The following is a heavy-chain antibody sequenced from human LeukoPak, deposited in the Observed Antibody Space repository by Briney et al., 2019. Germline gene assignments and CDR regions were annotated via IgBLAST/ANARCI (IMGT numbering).Heavy chain of an antibody. J-gene: IGHJ1*01. D-gene: IGHD6-19*01. CDR2: INQDGSEI. CDR3: ARSGMAVAATPWD. Sequence: GGSLRLSCAASGFTFSDLWMTWVRQAPGRGLEWVAHINQDGSEIYSVDSVRGRFTISRDNVKNSLFLRINILRAEDTAVYYCARSGMAVAATPWDWGQGTLVTVSS. V-gene: IGHV3-7*05. CDR1: GFTFSDLW.